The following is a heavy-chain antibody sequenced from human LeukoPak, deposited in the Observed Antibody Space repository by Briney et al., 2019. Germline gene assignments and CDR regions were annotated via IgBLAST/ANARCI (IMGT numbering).Heavy chain of an antibody. D-gene: IGHD6-13*01. Sequence: GASVKVSCKASGYRFTDYYMHWVRQAPGQGLEWMGWFNPETGGTKYAQRFQGRVTMTTDTTISTAYMELTRLRSDDTAVYYCASALNSHSSSCWGQGTRVTVSS. CDR2: FNPETGGT. V-gene: IGHV1-2*02. CDR1: GYRFTDYY. J-gene: IGHJ4*02. CDR3: ASALNSHSSSC.